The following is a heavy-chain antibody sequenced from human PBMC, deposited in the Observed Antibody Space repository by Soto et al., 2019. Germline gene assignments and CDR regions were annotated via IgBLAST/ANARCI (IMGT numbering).Heavy chain of an antibody. D-gene: IGHD5-12*01. Sequence: SVKVSCKASGGTFNNYPITWVRQAPGEGPEWMGGSIPIFGTANYAQKFQGRVTISVDESTSTAYMELSSLRSEDTAVYYCARGRGYSGDDHYYYFDMDVWGQGTTVTV. J-gene: IGHJ6*02. V-gene: IGHV1-69*13. CDR3: ARGRGYSGDDHYYYFDMDV. CDR1: GGTFNNYP. CDR2: SIPIFGTA.